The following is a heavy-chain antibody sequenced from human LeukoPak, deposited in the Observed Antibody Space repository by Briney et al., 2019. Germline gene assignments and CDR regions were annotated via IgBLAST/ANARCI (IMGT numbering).Heavy chain of an antibody. CDR3: TRDLHTVIPPGGIDY. D-gene: IGHD4-17*01. V-gene: IGHV3-21*01. CDR2: ITETSHV. J-gene: IGHJ4*02. Sequence: GGSLRLSCVASGFTFSRHSMNWVRQAPGKGLEWVSSITETSHVYYAESVKGRFTISRDNAKNLVFLQIKSLRVEDTAVYFCTRDLHTVIPPGGIDYWGQGIPVTVSS. CDR1: GFTFSRHS.